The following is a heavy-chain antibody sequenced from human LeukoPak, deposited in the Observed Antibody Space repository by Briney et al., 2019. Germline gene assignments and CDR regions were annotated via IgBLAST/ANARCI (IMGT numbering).Heavy chain of an antibody. V-gene: IGHV4-39*02. J-gene: IGHJ4*02. CDR2: IYYSGST. D-gene: IGHD5-24*01. CDR3: ARERWDGREFDY. Sequence: PSETLSLTCTVSGGSISSSSYYWDWIRQPPGKGLEWIGSIYYSGSTSYNPSLKSRVTISVDTSQNQFSLNLSSVTAADTAVHYCARERWDGREFDYWGQGSLVTVSS. CDR1: GGSISSSSYY.